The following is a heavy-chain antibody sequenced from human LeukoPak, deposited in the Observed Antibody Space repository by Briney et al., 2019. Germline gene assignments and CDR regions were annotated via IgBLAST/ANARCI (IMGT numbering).Heavy chain of an antibody. CDR2: ISSSSSYI. V-gene: IGHV3-21*01. CDR3: ARPITDRYYYYYYMDV. J-gene: IGHJ6*03. Sequence: PGGSLRLSCAASGFTFSSYSMNWVRQAPGKGLEWVSSISSSSSYIYYADSVKGRFTISRDNAKNSLYLQMNSLRAEDTAVYYCARPITDRYYYYYYMDVWGKGTTVTVS. CDR1: GFTFSSYS.